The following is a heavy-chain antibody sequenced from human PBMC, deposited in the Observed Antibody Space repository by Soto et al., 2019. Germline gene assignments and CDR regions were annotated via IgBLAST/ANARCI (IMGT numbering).Heavy chain of an antibody. CDR1: GFTFSSYS. CDR3: AKDLGSGWYSPVDY. D-gene: IGHD6-19*01. J-gene: IGHJ4*02. CDR2: ISSSSSYI. Sequence: PGGSLRLSCAASGFTFSSYSMNWVRQAPGKGLEWVSSISSSSSYIYYADSVKGRFTISRDNAKNSLYLQMNSLRAEDTAVYYCAKDLGSGWYSPVDYWGQGTLVNVSS. V-gene: IGHV3-21*04.